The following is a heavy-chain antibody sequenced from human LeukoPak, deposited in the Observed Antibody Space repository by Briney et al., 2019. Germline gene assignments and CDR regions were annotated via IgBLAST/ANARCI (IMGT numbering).Heavy chain of an antibody. CDR1: GFTVDSNY. J-gene: IGHJ4*02. V-gene: IGHV3-53*01. CDR3: ARDWRYYDILTGYYSLGLDY. D-gene: IGHD3-9*01. CDR2: IYTGGNT. Sequence: GGSLRLSCAASGFTVDSNYLSWVRQAPGKGLEWVSTIYTGGNTYYAASVKGRFTISRDFSKNTVFLHMNSLRAEDTAMYYCARDWRYYDILTGYYSLGLDYWGQGTLVTVSS.